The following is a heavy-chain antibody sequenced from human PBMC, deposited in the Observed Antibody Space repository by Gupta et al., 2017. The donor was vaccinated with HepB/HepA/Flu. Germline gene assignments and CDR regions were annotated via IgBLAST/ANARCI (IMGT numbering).Heavy chain of an antibody. D-gene: IGHD3-22*01. Sequence: VRLLESGGGLVQPGGSLRVACIASGFSLNHFAVSWVRQGPGKGLEWVSALNGGGGSAHYADSVKGRFTISRDNSKNMLYLQMNSLRAEDTAVYFCAKDTRKYYNSSGPFDFWGQGTLVTVSS. CDR3: AKDTRKYYNSSGPFDF. CDR1: GFSLNHFA. V-gene: IGHV3-23*01. J-gene: IGHJ4*02. CDR2: LNGGGGSA.